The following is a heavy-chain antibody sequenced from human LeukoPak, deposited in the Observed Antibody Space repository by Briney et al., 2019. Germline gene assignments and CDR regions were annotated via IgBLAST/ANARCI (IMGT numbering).Heavy chain of an antibody. CDR2: ISSSSNHI. V-gene: IGHV3-21*04. D-gene: IGHD6-13*01. CDR1: GFNFNTYT. CDR3: ARIRIAAAGPSGYYFDY. Sequence: PGGSLRLSCAASGFNFNTYTMNRVRQAPGKGLEWVSSISSSSNHIYYADSVKGRFTISRDNAKNSLYLQMNSLRAEDTALYYCARIRIAAAGPSGYYFDYWGQGTLVTVSS. J-gene: IGHJ4*02.